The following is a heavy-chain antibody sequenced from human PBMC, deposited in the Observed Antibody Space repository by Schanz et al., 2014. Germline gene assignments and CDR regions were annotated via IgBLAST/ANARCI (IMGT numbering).Heavy chain of an antibody. D-gene: IGHD6-13*01. V-gene: IGHV1-69*08. CDR1: GGTFSSYT. CDR2: IIPILGIA. Sequence: QVQLVQSEAEVKKPGSSVKVSCKASGGTFSSYTISWVRQAPGQGLEWMGRIIPILGIANYAQRFQGRVSITADTSTNTAYMELSSLTSEDTAVHYCARDGVDAAAGGNYWGQGTLVTVSS. J-gene: IGHJ4*02. CDR3: ARDGVDAAAGGNY.